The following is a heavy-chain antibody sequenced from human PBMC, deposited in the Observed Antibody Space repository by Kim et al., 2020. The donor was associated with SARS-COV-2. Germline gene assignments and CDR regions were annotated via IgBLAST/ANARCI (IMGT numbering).Heavy chain of an antibody. Sequence: GGSLRLSCAASGFTVSSNYMSWVRQAPGKGLEWVSVIYSGGSTYYADSVKGRFTISRHNSKNTLYLQMNSLRAEDTAVYYCARVQVPTVAGSFYYYYYGMDVWGQGTTVTVSS. CDR2: IYSGGST. CDR3: ARVQVPTVAGSFYYYYYGMDV. V-gene: IGHV3-53*04. J-gene: IGHJ6*02. CDR1: GFTVSSNY. D-gene: IGHD6-19*01.